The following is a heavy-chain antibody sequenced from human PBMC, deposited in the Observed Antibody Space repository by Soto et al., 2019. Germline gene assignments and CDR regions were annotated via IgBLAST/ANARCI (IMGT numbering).Heavy chain of an antibody. V-gene: IGHV3-21*01. J-gene: IGHJ3*02. Sequence: GGSLRLSXAASGFTFSSYSMNWVRQAPGKGLEWVSSISSSSSYIYYADSVKGRFTISRDNAKNSLYLQMNSLRAEDTAVYYCARDPGMAHYYDSSGHSRDAFDIWGQGTMVTVSS. CDR1: GFTFSSYS. D-gene: IGHD3-22*01. CDR3: ARDPGMAHYYDSSGHSRDAFDI. CDR2: ISSSSSYI.